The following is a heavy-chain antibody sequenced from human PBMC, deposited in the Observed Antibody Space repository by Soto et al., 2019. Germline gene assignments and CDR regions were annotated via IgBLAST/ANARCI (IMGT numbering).Heavy chain of an antibody. V-gene: IGHV3-33*01. Sequence: QVQLVESGGGVVQPGRSLRLSCAASGFTFSSYGMHWVRQAPGKGLXXVAVIWYDGSNKYYADSVKGRFTISRDNSKNTLYLQMNSLRAEDTAVYYCARDLSRGYSYGSDYWGQGTLVTVSS. D-gene: IGHD5-18*01. J-gene: IGHJ4*02. CDR2: IWYDGSNK. CDR3: ARDLSRGYSYGSDY. CDR1: GFTFSSYG.